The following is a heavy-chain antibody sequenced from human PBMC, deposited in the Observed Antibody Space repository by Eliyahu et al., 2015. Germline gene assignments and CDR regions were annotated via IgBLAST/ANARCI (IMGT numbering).Heavy chain of an antibody. J-gene: IGHJ4*02. D-gene: IGHD4-11*01. Sequence: EVQLVESGGGLVQPGESLKLSCAASGFTFXXSAIHWVRQASGKGLEWIGRIRSKANSYATAYAASVKGRFTISRDDSKNTAYLQMSSLKTEDTAVYYCTISTGMTSVTAFDCWGQGTLVTVSS. CDR3: TISTGMTSVTAFDC. CDR2: IRSKANSYAT. V-gene: IGHV3-73*01. CDR1: GFTFXXSA.